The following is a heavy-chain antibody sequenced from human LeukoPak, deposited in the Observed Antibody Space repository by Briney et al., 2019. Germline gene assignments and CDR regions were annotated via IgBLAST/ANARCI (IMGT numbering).Heavy chain of an antibody. CDR2: IYHSGST. CDR1: GGSISSYY. V-gene: IGHV4-59*01. Sequence: PSETLSLTCTVSGGSISSYYWSWIRQPPGKGLEWIGYIYHSGSTNYKPSLKSRVTISVDTSKNQFSLKLSSVTAADTAVYYCARDRCSSTSCSFDYWGQGTLVTVSS. CDR3: ARDRCSSTSCSFDY. D-gene: IGHD2-2*01. J-gene: IGHJ4*02.